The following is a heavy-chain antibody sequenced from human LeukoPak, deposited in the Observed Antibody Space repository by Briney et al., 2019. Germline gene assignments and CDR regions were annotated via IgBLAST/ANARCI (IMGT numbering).Heavy chain of an antibody. J-gene: IGHJ4*02. D-gene: IGHD5-12*01. CDR1: GFTFSSYA. CDR2: ISYDGSNK. Sequence: PGRSLRLSCAASGFTFSSYAMHWVRQAPGKGLGWVAVISYDGSNKYYADSVKGRFTTSRDNSKNTLYLQMNSLRAEDTAVYYCARGALNIVATAALYFDYWGQGTLVTVSS. V-gene: IGHV3-30-3*01. CDR3: ARGALNIVATAALYFDY.